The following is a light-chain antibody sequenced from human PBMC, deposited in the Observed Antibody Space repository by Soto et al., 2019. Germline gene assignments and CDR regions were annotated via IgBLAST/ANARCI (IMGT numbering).Light chain of an antibody. V-gene: IGKV3-15*01. Sequence: EIVMTQSPATLSVSPGERATLSCRASHRVNTYLAWYQQRPGQAPRLLIYDASTRATDIPARFSGSGSGTEFTLTISSLQSEDFAVYYCQQRQSWPRTFGQGTKVDIK. CDR2: DAS. CDR3: QQRQSWPRT. J-gene: IGKJ1*01. CDR1: HRVNTY.